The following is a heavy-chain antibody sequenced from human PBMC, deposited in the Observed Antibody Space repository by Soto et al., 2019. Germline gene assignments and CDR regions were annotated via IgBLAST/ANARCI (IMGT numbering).Heavy chain of an antibody. D-gene: IGHD1-26*01. V-gene: IGHV3-11*01. CDR2: ISSTTGTI. J-gene: IGHJ6*02. CDR3: ARVGQDYYYGMDV. CDR1: GFTFSDDY. Sequence: GSLRLSCSASGFTFSDDYMTWIRQAPGKGLEWVSYISSTTGTIYYADSVKGRFTSSRDNARGLLYLQMNTLRAEDTAVYYCARVGQDYYYGMDVWGQGTTVTVSS.